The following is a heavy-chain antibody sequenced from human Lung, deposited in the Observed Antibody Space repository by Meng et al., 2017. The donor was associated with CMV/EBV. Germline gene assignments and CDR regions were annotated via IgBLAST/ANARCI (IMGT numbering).Heavy chain of an antibody. V-gene: IGHV7-4-1*02. CDR2: INTNTGNP. Sequence: VLLCAFESQMKKPCDSVSVALHASRYTFTGLAMVWVPQAPGQGLEWMGLINTNTGNPTYAQGFTVRFVFALDTSVSTAYLQISSLKAADTAVYYCARLYCSGGSCYTIDYWGQGTLVTVSS. D-gene: IGHD2-15*01. J-gene: IGHJ4*02. CDR3: ARLYCSGGSCYTIDY. CDR1: RYTFTGLA.